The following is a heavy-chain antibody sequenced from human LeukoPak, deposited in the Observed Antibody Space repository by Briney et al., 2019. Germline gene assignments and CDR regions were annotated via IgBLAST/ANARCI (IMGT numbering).Heavy chain of an antibody. CDR1: GGSISSGDYY. CDR2: IYYSGST. Sequence: SETLSLTCTVSGGSISSGDYYWSWIRQPPGKGLEWIGYIYYSGSTYYNPSLKSRVTISVDTSKNQFSLKLSSVTAADTAVYYCARTSYYYYGMHVWGQGTTVTVSS. J-gene: IGHJ6*02. V-gene: IGHV4-30-4*01. CDR3: ARTSYYYYGMHV.